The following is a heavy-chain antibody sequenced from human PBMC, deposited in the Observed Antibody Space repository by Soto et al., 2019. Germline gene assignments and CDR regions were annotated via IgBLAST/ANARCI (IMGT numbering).Heavy chain of an antibody. CDR1: GYTFTSYG. D-gene: IGHD3-10*01. Sequence: GASVKVSCKASGYTFTSYGISWVRQAPGQGLEWMGWISAYNGNTNYAQKLQGKVTMTTDTSTSTAYMELRSLRSDDTAVYYCASSPDYYGSGSYYDYWGQGTLVTVSS. J-gene: IGHJ4*02. V-gene: IGHV1-18*01. CDR3: ASSPDYYGSGSYYDY. CDR2: ISAYNGNT.